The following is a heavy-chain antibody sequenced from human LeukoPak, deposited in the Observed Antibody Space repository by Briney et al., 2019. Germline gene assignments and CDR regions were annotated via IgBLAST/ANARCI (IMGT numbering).Heavy chain of an antibody. V-gene: IGHV3-21*01. CDR3: ARDYHYGFWDGYYTEAFDI. CDR1: GFTFSSYS. J-gene: IGHJ3*02. Sequence: PGGSLRLSCAASGFTFSSYSMNWVRQAPGKGLEWVSSISSSSSYIYYADSVKGRFTISRDNAKNSLYLQMNSLRAEDTAVYYCARDYHYGFWDGYYTEAFDIWGQGTMVTVSS. D-gene: IGHD3-3*01. CDR2: ISSSSSYI.